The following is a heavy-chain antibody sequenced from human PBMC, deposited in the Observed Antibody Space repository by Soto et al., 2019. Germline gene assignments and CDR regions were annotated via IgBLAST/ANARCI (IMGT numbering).Heavy chain of an antibody. CDR3: ARERLQLFHYYGMDV. D-gene: IGHD5-18*01. V-gene: IGHV1-69*13. CDR1: GGTFSSYA. J-gene: IGHJ6*02. CDR2: IIPIFGTA. Sequence: GASVKVSCKASGGTFSSYAISWVRQAPGQGLEWMGGIIPIFGTANYAQKFQGRVTITADESTSTAYMELSSLRSEDTAVYYCARERLQLFHYYGMDVWGQGTTVTVSS.